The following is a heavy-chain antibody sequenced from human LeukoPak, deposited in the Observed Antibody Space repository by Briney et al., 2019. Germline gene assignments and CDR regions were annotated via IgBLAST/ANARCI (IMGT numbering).Heavy chain of an antibody. J-gene: IGHJ4*02. V-gene: IGHV1-2*02. CDR3: AREYGSGSYGDY. CDR1: GYTFTGCY. Sequence: ASVKVSCKASGYTFTGCYMHWVRQAPGQGLEWMGWINPNSGGTNYAQKFQGRVTMTRDTSISTAYMELSRLRSDDTAVYYCAREYGSGSYGDYWGQGTLVTVSS. CDR2: INPNSGGT. D-gene: IGHD3-10*01.